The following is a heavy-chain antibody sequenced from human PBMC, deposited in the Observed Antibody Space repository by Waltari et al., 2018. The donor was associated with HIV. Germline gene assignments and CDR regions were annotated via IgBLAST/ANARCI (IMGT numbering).Heavy chain of an antibody. J-gene: IGHJ4*02. CDR2: IGYSGSHI. CDR3: ASVVGAYSNYRDY. CDR1: GFTFGSYA. D-gene: IGHD4-4*01. Sequence: EVQLVESGGGLVKPGGSLRLSCAASGFTFGSYAMNWIRQAPGKGREWVSSIGYSGSHIFYADAVAGRFTISRDNSGNSLFLQMDSLRGEDTAVYYCASVVGAYSNYRDYWGQGTLVTVSS. V-gene: IGHV3-21*02.